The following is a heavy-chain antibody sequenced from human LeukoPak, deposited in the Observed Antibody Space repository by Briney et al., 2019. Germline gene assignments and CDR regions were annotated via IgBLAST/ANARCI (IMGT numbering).Heavy chain of an antibody. CDR3: AKALAAAVDY. D-gene: IGHD6-13*01. J-gene: IGHJ4*02. CDR2: LSYDGSNK. V-gene: IGHV3-30*18. CDR1: GFTFSSYG. Sequence: GRSLRLSCAASGFTFSSYGMHWVRQAPGKGLEWVAVLSYDGSNKYYADSVKGRFTISRDNSKNTLYLQMSSLRAEDTAVYYCAKALAAAVDYWGQGTLVTVSS.